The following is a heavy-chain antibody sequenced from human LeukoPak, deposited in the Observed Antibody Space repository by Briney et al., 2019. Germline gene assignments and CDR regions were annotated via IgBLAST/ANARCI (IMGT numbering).Heavy chain of an antibody. CDR3: AKPGGRGGYYFDY. CDR1: GDFITGHY. J-gene: IGHJ4*02. CDR2: VYYSGST. Sequence: SETLSLTCTVSGDFITGHYWSWIRQPPGKGLEWIGYVYYSGSTNYNPSLKSRVTISVDTSKNQFSLNLSSVTAADTAVYYCAKPGGRGGYYFDYWGQGTLVTVPS. V-gene: IGHV4-59*08. D-gene: IGHD1-14*01.